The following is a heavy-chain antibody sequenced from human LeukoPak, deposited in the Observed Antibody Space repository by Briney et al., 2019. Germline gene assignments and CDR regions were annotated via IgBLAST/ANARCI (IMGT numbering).Heavy chain of an antibody. V-gene: IGHV4-39*02. Sequence: SETLSLTCTVSGGSVTSRGYYWGWIRQSPGKRLEWIGSIYYTGSTYYNPSLKSRVTISVDASKNQFSLKLSSVTAADTAVYYCARENGQYSYGLDYWGQGTLVTVSS. CDR1: GGSVTSRGYY. CDR2: IYYTGST. J-gene: IGHJ4*02. CDR3: ARENGQYSYGLDY. D-gene: IGHD5-18*01.